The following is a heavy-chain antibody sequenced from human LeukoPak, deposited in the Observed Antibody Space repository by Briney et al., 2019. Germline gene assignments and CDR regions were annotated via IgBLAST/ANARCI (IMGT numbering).Heavy chain of an antibody. Sequence: SETLSLTCTVSGGSVSSGSYYWSWIRQPPGKGLEWIGYIYYSGSTNYNPSLKSRVTISVDTSKNQFSLKLSSVTAADTAVYYCASASANYYGSGRGAFDIWGQGTMVTVSS. D-gene: IGHD3-10*01. V-gene: IGHV4-61*01. CDR2: IYYSGST. CDR3: ASASANYYGSGRGAFDI. CDR1: GGSVSSGSYY. J-gene: IGHJ3*02.